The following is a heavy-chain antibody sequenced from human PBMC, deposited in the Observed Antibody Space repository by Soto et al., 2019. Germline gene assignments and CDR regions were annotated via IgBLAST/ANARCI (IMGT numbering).Heavy chain of an antibody. CDR1: GYSISSGYY. Sequence: SETLSLTCAVSGYSISSGYYWGWIRQPPGKGLEWIGSIYHSGSTYYNPSLKSRVTISVDTSKNQFSLKLSSVTAADTAVYYCARDWYCSSTSCYGEDYFDYWGQGTLVTVSS. J-gene: IGHJ4*02. V-gene: IGHV4-38-2*02. CDR3: ARDWYCSSTSCYGEDYFDY. D-gene: IGHD2-2*01. CDR2: IYHSGST.